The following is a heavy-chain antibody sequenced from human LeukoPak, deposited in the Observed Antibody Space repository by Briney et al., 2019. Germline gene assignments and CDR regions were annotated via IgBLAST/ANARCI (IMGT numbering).Heavy chain of an antibody. CDR2: ISGSGGST. J-gene: IGHJ5*02. CDR3: AKRIRVNWFDP. CDR1: GFTFSSYG. Sequence: GGSLRLSCAASGFTFSSYGMSCVRQAPGKGLEWVSAISGSGGSTYYADSVKGRFTLSRDNSKNTLYLQTNSLRAEDTAVYYCAKRIRVNWFDPWGQGTLVTVSS. V-gene: IGHV3-23*01.